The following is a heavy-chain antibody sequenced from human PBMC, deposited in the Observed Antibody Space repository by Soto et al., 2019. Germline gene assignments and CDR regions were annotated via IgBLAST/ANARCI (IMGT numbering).Heavy chain of an antibody. D-gene: IGHD3-22*01. Sequence: QVQLVESGGGVVQPGTSLRLSCAASGFTFSNYGMYWVRQTPGKGLEWVAVIYYDGSEKYYADSVKGRFTVSRDNSENTLYLHMNSLRAEDTAVYYCARDRKDDGSGHCAGFDWGQGTLVTVSS. CDR2: IYYDGSEK. J-gene: IGHJ4*02. CDR3: ARDRKDDGSGHCAGFD. CDR1: GFTFSNYG. V-gene: IGHV3-33*01.